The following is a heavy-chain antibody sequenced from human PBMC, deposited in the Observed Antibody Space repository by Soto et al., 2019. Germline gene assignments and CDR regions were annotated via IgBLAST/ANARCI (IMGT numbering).Heavy chain of an antibody. Sequence: SETLSLTCAVYGGSFSGYYWSWIRQPPGKGLEWIGEINHSGSTNYNPSLKSRVTISVDTSKNQFSLKLSSVTAADTAVYYCARLGLGYDYDYGDYDFDYWGQGTLVTVSS. CDR3: ARLGLGYDYDYGDYDFDY. V-gene: IGHV4-34*01. D-gene: IGHD4-17*01. J-gene: IGHJ4*02. CDR1: GGSFSGYY. CDR2: INHSGST.